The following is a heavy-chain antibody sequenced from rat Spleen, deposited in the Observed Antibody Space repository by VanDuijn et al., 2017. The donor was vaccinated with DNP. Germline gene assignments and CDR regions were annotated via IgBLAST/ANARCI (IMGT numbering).Heavy chain of an antibody. D-gene: IGHD3-8*01. CDR1: GFIFSNYW. Sequence: EVQLVESGGGPVQPGRSLKASCVASGFIFSNYWMTWIRQTPGKGLEWVASITKTGDTTYYSDSVRGRFSISRDNAKSTLYLQVNSLRSEDTATYYCTSNPHIRTAAPFDYWGQGVMVTVSS. J-gene: IGHJ2*01. CDR3: TSNPHIRTAAPFDY. CDR2: ITKTGDTT. V-gene: IGHV5-31*01.